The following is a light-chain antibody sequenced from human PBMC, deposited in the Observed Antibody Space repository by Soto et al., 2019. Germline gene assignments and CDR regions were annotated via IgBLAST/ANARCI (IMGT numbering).Light chain of an antibody. V-gene: IGKV1-39*01. CDR2: AAS. CDR1: QSISSY. CDR3: QQSYSTPWT. Sequence: DMQMTQSPSSLSASVGYRVTITCRASQSISSYLNWYQQKPGKAPKLLIYAASSLQSGVPSRFSGSGSGTDFTLTISSLQPEDFATHYCQQSYSTPWTFGQGTKVEIK. J-gene: IGKJ1*01.